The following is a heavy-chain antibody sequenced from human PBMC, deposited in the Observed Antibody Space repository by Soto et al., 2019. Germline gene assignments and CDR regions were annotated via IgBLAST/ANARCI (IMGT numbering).Heavy chain of an antibody. CDR1: GFTFSSYA. Sequence: GGSLRLSCAASGFTFSSYAMHWVRQAPGKGLEWVAVISYDGSNKYYADSVKGRFTISRENAKNTLYLQMNSLRAEDTAVYYCGRGYSSGWDNSDYDMHFGGEGTPVTVS. V-gene: IGHV3-30-3*01. CDR3: GRGYSSGWDNSDYDMHF. J-gene: IGHJ6*02. CDR2: ISYDGSNK. D-gene: IGHD6-25*01.